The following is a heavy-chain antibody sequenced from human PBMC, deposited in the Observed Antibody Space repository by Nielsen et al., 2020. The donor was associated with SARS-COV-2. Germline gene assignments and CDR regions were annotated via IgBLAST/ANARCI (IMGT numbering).Heavy chain of an antibody. CDR2: INHSGST. CDR1: GGSLSDYY. V-gene: IGHV4-34*01. CDR3: ARGRPVTDY. J-gene: IGHJ4*02. Sequence: SETLSLTCAVYGGSLSDYYWSWIRQPPGKGLEWIGEINHSGSTNYNPSLRSRVTISVDTSKNQFSLKLYSVTAADTAVYYCARGRPVTDYWGQGTLVTVSS. D-gene: IGHD4-17*01.